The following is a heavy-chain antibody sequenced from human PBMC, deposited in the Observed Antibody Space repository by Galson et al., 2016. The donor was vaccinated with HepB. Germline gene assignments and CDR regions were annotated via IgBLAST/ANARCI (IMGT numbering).Heavy chain of an antibody. CDR1: GGTISSHG. V-gene: IGHV1-69*13. CDR2: IIPVLGTP. D-gene: IGHD3-22*01. Sequence: SVKVSCKASGGTISSHGISWVRQAPGQGLEWVGGIIPVLGTPSNAEKFQGRVTITADESTSTVYMELSSLKSEDTAFYYCARSPVILSDSSEEIYWGHGTLVTVSS. J-gene: IGHJ4*01. CDR3: ARSPVILSDSSEEIY.